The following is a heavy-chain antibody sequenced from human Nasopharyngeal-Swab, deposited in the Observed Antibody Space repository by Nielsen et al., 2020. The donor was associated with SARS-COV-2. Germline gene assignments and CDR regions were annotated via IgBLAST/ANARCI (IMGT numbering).Heavy chain of an antibody. V-gene: IGHV3-7*03. J-gene: IGHJ5*02. CDR1: GFTFSSHW. CDR2: IKQDGSEK. CDR3: ARERPGYSSGWFNWFDP. Sequence: GESLKISCAASGFTFSSHWMSWVRQAPGKGLEWVANIKQDGSEKYYVDSVKGRFTISRDNAKNSLYLQMNSLRAEDTAVYYCARERPGYSSGWFNWFDPWGQGTLVTVSS. D-gene: IGHD6-19*01.